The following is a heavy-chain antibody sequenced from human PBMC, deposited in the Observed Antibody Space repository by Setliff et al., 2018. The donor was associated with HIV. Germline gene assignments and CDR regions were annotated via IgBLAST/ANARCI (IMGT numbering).Heavy chain of an antibody. J-gene: IGHJ6*03. CDR1: GFSISSDGFY. Sequence: SETLSLTCTLSGFSISSDGFYWNWIRQRPGKGLEWIGYIFGSGITYYNPSLKSRVTLSVDTSENQYSLKLTSLLAADTAVYYCARSVAYCSGGGCSSGNYYYMDVWGKGTTVTVSS. CDR3: ARSVAYCSGGGCSSGNYYYMDV. D-gene: IGHD2-15*01. CDR2: IFGSGIT. V-gene: IGHV4-30-4*08.